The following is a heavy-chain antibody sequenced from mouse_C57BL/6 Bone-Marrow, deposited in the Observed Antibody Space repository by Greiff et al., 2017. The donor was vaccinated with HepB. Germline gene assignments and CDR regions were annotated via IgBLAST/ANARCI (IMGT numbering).Heavy chain of an antibody. CDR1: GFTFSSYA. V-gene: IGHV5-4*01. CDR2: ISDGGSYT. J-gene: IGHJ3*01. Sequence: EVKLEESGGGLVKPGGSLKLSCAASGFTFSSYAMSWVRQTPEKRLEWVATISDGGSYTYYPDNVKGRFTISRDNAKNNLYLQMSHLKSEDTAMYYCARDPAYSFAYWGQGTLVTVSA. CDR3: ARDPAYSFAY. D-gene: IGHD2-10*01.